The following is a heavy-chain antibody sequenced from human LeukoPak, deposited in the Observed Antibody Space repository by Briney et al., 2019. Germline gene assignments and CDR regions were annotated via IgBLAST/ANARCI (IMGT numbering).Heavy chain of an antibody. D-gene: IGHD2-8*01. J-gene: IGHJ5*02. CDR1: GGTFSSYA. Sequence: AAVKVSCKASGGTFSSYAIIWVRQAPGQGLEWMGRILPIFGTANYAQKSQVRVTITTDEPTSTAYMELSSLRSEDTAVYYCARAPTYANWFDPWGQGTLVTVSS. CDR3: ARAPTYANWFDP. V-gene: IGHV1-69*05. CDR2: ILPIFGTA.